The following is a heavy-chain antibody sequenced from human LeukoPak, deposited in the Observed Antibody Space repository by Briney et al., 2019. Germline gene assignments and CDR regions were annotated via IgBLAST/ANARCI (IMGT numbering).Heavy chain of an antibody. CDR2: IYYSGST. J-gene: IGHJ5*02. CDR1: GGSISSGGYY. Sequence: SQTLSLTCTVSGGSISSGGYYWSWIRQHPGKGLEWIGYIYYSGSTYYNPSLKSRVTISVDTSKNQFSLKLSSVTAADTAVYYGARDSYGDYSGVFDPWGQGTLVTVSS. V-gene: IGHV4-31*03. D-gene: IGHD4-17*01. CDR3: ARDSYGDYSGVFDP.